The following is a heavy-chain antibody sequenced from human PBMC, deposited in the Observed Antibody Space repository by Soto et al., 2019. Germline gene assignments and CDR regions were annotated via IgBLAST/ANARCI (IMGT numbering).Heavy chain of an antibody. CDR2: IWYDGSNK. CDR1: GFTFSSYG. J-gene: IGHJ4*02. Sequence: GGSLRLSCAASGFTFSSYGMHWVRQAPGKGLEWVAVIWYDGSNKYYADSVKGRFTISRDNSKNTLYLQMNSLRAEDTAVYYCARSMGIAAAGTGYWGQGTLVTVSS. D-gene: IGHD6-13*01. CDR3: ARSMGIAAAGTGY. V-gene: IGHV3-33*01.